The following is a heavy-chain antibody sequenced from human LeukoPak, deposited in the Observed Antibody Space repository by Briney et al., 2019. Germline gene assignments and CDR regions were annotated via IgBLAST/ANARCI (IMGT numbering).Heavy chain of an antibody. CDR1: GFIFSSYG. V-gene: IGHV3-30*03. CDR2: ISYDGRNK. Sequence: HTGGSLRLSCVASGFIFSSYGMHWVRQAPGKGLEWVAVISYDGRNKDYADSVKGRFTISRDNARNSLLLQMNSLRDEDTAVYYCASRDVGVATYRIDYWGRGTLVTVSS. CDR3: ASRDVGVATYRIDY. D-gene: IGHD5-12*01. J-gene: IGHJ4*02.